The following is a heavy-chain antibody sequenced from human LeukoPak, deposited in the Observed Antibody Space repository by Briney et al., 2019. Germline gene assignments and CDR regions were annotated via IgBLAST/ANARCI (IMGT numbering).Heavy chain of an antibody. J-gene: IGHJ6*02. CDR2: ISAYYGNT. CDR3: ARGAGTFSTEGYYYYYYGMDV. CDR1: GYTFTSYG. Sequence: ASVKVSCKASGYTFTSYGISWVRQAPGQGLEWMGWISAYYGNTNYAQKLQGRVTMTTDTSTSTAYMELRSLRSGDTAVYYCARGAGTFSTEGYYYYYYGMDVWGQGTTVTVSS. V-gene: IGHV1-18*01. D-gene: IGHD1-7*01.